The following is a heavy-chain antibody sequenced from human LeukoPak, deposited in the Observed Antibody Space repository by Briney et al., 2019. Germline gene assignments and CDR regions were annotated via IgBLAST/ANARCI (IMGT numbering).Heavy chain of an antibody. V-gene: IGHV1-18*01. CDR1: GYTFTSYG. Sequence: ASVKVSCKASGYTFTSYGITWVRQAPGQGLEWMGWISAYHGNTNYAQKLQGRVTMTTDTSTSTAFMELRILRSDDTAVYYCARTPYYEGAEYFQHWGQGTLVTVSS. D-gene: IGHD3-22*01. CDR3: ARTPYYEGAEYFQH. J-gene: IGHJ1*01. CDR2: ISAYHGNT.